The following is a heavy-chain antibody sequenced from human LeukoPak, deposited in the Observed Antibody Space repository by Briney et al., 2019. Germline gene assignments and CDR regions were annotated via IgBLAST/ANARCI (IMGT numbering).Heavy chain of an antibody. D-gene: IGHD6-13*01. J-gene: IGHJ4*02. V-gene: IGHV4-59*12. Sequence: TPSETLSLTCTVSGGSISSYYWSWIRQPPGKGLEWIGYIYYSGSTNYNPSLKSRVTISVDTSKNQFSLKLSSVTAADTAVYYCARDVQYGSWFYYFDYWGQGTLVTVSS. CDR1: GGSISSYY. CDR2: IYYSGST. CDR3: ARDVQYGSWFYYFDY.